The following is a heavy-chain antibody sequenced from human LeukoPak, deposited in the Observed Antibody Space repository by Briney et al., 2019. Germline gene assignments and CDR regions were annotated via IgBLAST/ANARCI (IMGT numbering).Heavy chain of an antibody. CDR2: INPNTGGT. V-gene: IGHV1-2*02. CDR3: VRDDYDY. Sequence: ASVKVSCKASGYTFTGYYMHWVRQAPGQGLEWMGWINPNTGGTNYAQNFQGRVTMTRDTSISTAYMELSRVRSDDTAVYYCVRDDYDYWGQGTLVTVSS. J-gene: IGHJ4*02. D-gene: IGHD3-16*01. CDR1: GYTFTGYY.